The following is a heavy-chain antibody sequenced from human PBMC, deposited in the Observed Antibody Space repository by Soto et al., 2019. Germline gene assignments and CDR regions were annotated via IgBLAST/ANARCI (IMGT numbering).Heavy chain of an antibody. Sequence: QVQLQESGPGLVKPSQTLSLTCTVSGGSISSGGYYWSWIRQHPGKGLEWIGYIYYSGSTYYNPSLQSRVTISVDTSKNQFSLKLSSVTAADTAVYYCARATCITMIAKVGNWFDPWGQGTLVTVSS. V-gene: IGHV4-31*03. CDR3: ARATCITMIAKVGNWFDP. J-gene: IGHJ5*02. CDR2: IYYSGST. CDR1: GGSISSGGYY. D-gene: IGHD3-22*01.